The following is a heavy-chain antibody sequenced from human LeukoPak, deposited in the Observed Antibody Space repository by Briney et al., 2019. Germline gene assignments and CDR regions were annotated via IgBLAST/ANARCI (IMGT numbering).Heavy chain of an antibody. Sequence: GWSLRLSCAAGGFAFSNAWMIWGRPAPFHGLASVGRIKSKTDGGTTDYAAPVKGRFTISRDDSKNALYLQMNSLKTEDTAVYYCTTEGPMIAFDIWGQGTMVTVSS. V-gene: IGHV3-15*01. J-gene: IGHJ3*02. CDR3: TTEGPMIAFDI. CDR1: GFAFSNAW. D-gene: IGHD3-16*01. CDR2: IKSKTDGGTT.